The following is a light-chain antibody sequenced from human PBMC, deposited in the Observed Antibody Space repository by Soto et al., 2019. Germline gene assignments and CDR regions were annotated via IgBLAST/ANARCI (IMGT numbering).Light chain of an antibody. CDR1: QSVSSK. V-gene: IGKV3-15*01. CDR2: GAS. J-gene: IGKJ1*01. Sequence: EVVLTQSPATLSVSPGERATLSCRASQSVSSKLAWYQQKPGQAPSLLIYGASTRATGIPARFSGSGSGTEFTLTISSLQSEDFAIYYCQQYNNWPRTFGQGTKVEIE. CDR3: QQYNNWPRT.